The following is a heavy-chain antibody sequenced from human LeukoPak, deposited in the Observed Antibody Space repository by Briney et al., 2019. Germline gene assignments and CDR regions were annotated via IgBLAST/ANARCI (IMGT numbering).Heavy chain of an antibody. D-gene: IGHD3-3*01. J-gene: IGHJ4*02. CDR3: ARGVGDFWSGYYYFDY. CDR1: GGSISSGSCY. CDR2: IYTSGST. V-gene: IGHV4-61*02. Sequence: SQTLSLTCTVSGGSISSGSCYWSWIRQPAGKGLEWIGRIYTSGSTNYNPSLKSRVTISVDTSKNQFSLKLSSVTAADTAVYYCARGVGDFWSGYYYFDYWGQGTLVTVSS.